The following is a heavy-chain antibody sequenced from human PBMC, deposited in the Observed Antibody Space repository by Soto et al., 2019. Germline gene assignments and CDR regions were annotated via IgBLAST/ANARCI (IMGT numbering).Heavy chain of an antibody. CDR1: GFTFSTYW. J-gene: IGHJ3*02. Sequence: AGGSLRLSCAASGFTFSTYWMHWVRQAPGKGLVWVSRIHSDGSSTNYADSVKGRFTISRDNAKNTLYLQMNGLRAEDTAVYYCARQVLYGFDIWGQGTMVTVSS. CDR2: IHSDGSST. V-gene: IGHV3-74*01. CDR3: ARQVLYGFDI. D-gene: IGHD2-2*01.